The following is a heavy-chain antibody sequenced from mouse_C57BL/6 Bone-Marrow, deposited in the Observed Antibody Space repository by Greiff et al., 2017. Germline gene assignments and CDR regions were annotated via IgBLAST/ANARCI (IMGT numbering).Heavy chain of an antibody. CDR1: GFNIKDDY. V-gene: IGHV14-4*01. J-gene: IGHJ3*01. Sequence: VQLQQSGAELVRPGASVKLSCTASGFNIKDDYMHWVKQRPEQGLEWIGWIDPENGDTEYASKFQGKATITADTSSNTAYLQLSSLTSEDTAVYYCTLYYGNYESAYWGQGTLVTVSA. CDR3: TLYYGNYESAY. CDR2: IDPENGDT. D-gene: IGHD2-1*01.